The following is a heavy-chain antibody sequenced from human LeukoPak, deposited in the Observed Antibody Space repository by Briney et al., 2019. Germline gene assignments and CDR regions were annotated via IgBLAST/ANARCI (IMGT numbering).Heavy chain of an antibody. CDR2: ISYDGSNK. D-gene: IGHD2-2*01. Sequence: GGSLRLSCAASGFTFSSYAMHWVRQAPGKGLEWVAVISYDGSNKYYADSVKGRFTISRDNSKNTLYLQMNSLRAEDTAVYYCAKDQDVVVPAAMPDYWGQGTLVTVSS. V-gene: IGHV3-30-3*01. CDR3: AKDQDVVVPAAMPDY. J-gene: IGHJ4*02. CDR1: GFTFSSYA.